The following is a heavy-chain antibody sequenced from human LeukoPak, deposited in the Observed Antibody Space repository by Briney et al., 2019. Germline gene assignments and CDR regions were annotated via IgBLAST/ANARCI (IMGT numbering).Heavy chain of an antibody. Sequence: GESLKISCKGSGYSFTSYWIGWVRQMPGKGLEWMGIIYPGDSDTRYSPSFQGQVTISADKSISTAYLQWSSLKASDTAMYYCARHGSYYYDSSGYYEDYWGQGTLVTASS. V-gene: IGHV5-51*01. J-gene: IGHJ4*02. CDR1: GYSFTSYW. CDR2: IYPGDSDT. D-gene: IGHD3-22*01. CDR3: ARHGSYYYDSSGYYEDY.